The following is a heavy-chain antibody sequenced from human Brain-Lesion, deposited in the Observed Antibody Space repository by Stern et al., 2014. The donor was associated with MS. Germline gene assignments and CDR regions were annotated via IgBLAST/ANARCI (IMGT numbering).Heavy chain of an antibody. J-gene: IGHJ6*02. V-gene: IGHV3-21*01. D-gene: IGHD3-16*01. CDR2: LGRNNNYL. Sequence: EVQLVESGGGLVKPGGSLRLSFAASGFTFSIYTMNWVRQAPGKGLEWVSSLGRNNNYLSYADSVKGRFTISRDNGKNSLYLQMNSRRAEDTAVYYCARELDQDIMGLFRDDDYHYFMDVWGQGTTVTVSS. CDR1: GFTFSIYT. CDR3: ARELDQDIMGLFRDDDYHYFMDV.